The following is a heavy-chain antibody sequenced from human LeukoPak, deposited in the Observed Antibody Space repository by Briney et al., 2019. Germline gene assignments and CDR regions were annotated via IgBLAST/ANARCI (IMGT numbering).Heavy chain of an antibody. D-gene: IGHD3-22*01. Sequence: GGSLRLSCSASGFTFSSYAMHWVRQAPGKGLEWVAVISYDGSNKYYADSVKGRFTISRDNSKNTLYLQMNSLRAEDTAVYYCARGSFPDYYDSSGETIGDYWGQGTLVTVSS. J-gene: IGHJ4*02. CDR2: ISYDGSNK. CDR1: GFTFSSYA. V-gene: IGHV3-30*04. CDR3: ARGSFPDYYDSSGETIGDY.